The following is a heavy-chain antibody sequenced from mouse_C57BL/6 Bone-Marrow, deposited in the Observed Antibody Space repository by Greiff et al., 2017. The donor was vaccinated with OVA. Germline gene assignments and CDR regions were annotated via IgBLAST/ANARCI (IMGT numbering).Heavy chain of an antibody. V-gene: IGHV5-9-1*02. J-gene: IGHJ1*03. Sequence: DVMLVESGEGLVKPGGSLKLSCAASGFTFSSYAMSWVRQTPEKRLEWVAYISSGGDYIYYADTVKGRFTISRDNARNTLYLQMSSLKSEDTAMYYCTRGGNWDVRYFDVWGTGTTVTVSS. CDR3: TRGGNWDVRYFDV. D-gene: IGHD4-1*02. CDR2: ISSGGDYI. CDR1: GFTFSSYA.